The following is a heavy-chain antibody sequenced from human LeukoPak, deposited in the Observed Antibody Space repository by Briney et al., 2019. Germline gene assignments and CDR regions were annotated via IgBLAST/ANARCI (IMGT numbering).Heavy chain of an antibody. V-gene: IGHV4-59*08. CDR2: SHNSGET. Sequence: SETLSLTCTISGASMTNYYWSWIRQPPGKGLEWIAYSHNSGETKYNPSLKSRITISVDTSENQFSLKLSSVTAADTAVYYCARRPGGTAAFDIWGQGTTVTVSA. J-gene: IGHJ3*02. D-gene: IGHD1-14*01. CDR3: ARRPGGTAAFDI. CDR1: GASMTNYY.